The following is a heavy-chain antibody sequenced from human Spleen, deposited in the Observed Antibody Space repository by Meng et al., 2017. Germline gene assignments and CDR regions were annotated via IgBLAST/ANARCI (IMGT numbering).Heavy chain of an antibody. CDR1: GYSIGSGYY. CDR2: IYHSGST. V-gene: IGHV4-38-2*02. D-gene: IGHD3-16*02. CDR3: ARRYDYVWGSYRPFDY. Sequence: SEPLSLTCTVSGYSIGSGYYWGWIRQPPGKGLEWIGGIYHSGSTYYNPSLKSRVTISVDTSKNHFSLKLSSVTDADTAVYYCARRYDYVWGSYRPFDYWGQGTLVTVSS. J-gene: IGHJ4*02.